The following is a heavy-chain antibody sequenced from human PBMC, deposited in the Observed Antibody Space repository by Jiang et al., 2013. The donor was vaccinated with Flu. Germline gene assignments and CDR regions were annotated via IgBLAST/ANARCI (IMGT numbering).Heavy chain of an antibody. D-gene: IGHD3-3*01. CDR2: IWYDGNNK. J-gene: IGHJ4*02. V-gene: IGHV3-33*01. CDR1: GFTFSSYG. CDR3: ARDFKGSGYYFDY. Sequence: VQLLESGGGVVQPGRSLRLSCAASGFTFSSYGMHWVRQAPGKGLEWVAVIWYDGNNKYYADSVKGRFTISRDNSKNTLYLQMNNLRAEDTAVYYCARDFKGSGYYFDYWGQGTLVTVSS.